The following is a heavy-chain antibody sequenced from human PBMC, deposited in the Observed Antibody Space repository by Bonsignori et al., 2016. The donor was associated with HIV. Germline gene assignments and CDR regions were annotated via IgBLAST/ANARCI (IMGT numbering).Heavy chain of an antibody. CDR1: GFTFSSYA. J-gene: IGHJ4*02. Sequence: EVQLLESGGGLVQPGGSLRLSCAASGFTFSSYAMSWVRQAPGKGLEWISSISTSGRSTYYADSVKGRFTVSRDSAKNTVSLQMNSLRGEDTAVYFCAKETEYSSSAFDYWGQGNTGHRL. CDR2: ISTSGRST. V-gene: IGHV3-23*01. CDR3: AKETEYSSSAFDY. D-gene: IGHD6-6*01.